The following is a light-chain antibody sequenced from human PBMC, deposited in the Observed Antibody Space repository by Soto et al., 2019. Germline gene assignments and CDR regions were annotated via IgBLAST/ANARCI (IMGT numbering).Light chain of an antibody. V-gene: IGKV3-15*01. Sequence: EIVLAQSPATLSVTPGERITLSCRATQTIGQKLAWYLQRPGQAPSLLMYGASTRATDIPARFSGSVSGTEFTLTITGLQSEDFALYSCQQYNGWPWTFGQGTKVEI. J-gene: IGKJ1*01. CDR1: QTIGQK. CDR3: QQYNGWPWT. CDR2: GAS.